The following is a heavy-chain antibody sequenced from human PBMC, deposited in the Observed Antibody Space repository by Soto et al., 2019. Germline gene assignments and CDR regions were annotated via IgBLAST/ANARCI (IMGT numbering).Heavy chain of an antibody. CDR3: AMFADPY. J-gene: IGHJ4*02. V-gene: IGHV3-74*01. D-gene: IGHD3-16*01. CDR2: IKSDGSVT. Sequence: EVQLVESGGGLVQPGGSLRLSCAASGFTFSSYWMHWVRQAPGKGLVWVSNIKSDGSVTNYADSVKGRFTISRDNAKNTLYLQMTSLRVDDTAVYFCAMFADPYWGQGTLVTVSA. CDR1: GFTFSSYW.